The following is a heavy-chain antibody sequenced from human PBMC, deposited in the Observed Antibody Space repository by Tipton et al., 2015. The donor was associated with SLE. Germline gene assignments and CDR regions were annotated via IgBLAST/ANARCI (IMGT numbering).Heavy chain of an antibody. CDR3: AREREAMVRGVIPYHDASDI. Sequence: SLRLSCAASGFTFSSYAMHWVRQAPGKGLEWVAVISYDGTIKYYADSVKGRFTIFRDNSKNTLYLQMNILRAEDTAVYHCAREREAMVRGVIPYHDASDIWGQGTMVTVSS. CDR1: GFTFSSYA. D-gene: IGHD3-10*01. CDR2: ISYDGTIK. V-gene: IGHV3-30*04. J-gene: IGHJ3*02.